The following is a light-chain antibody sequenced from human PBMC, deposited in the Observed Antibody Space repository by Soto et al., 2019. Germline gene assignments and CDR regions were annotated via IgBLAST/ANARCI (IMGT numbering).Light chain of an antibody. J-gene: IGLJ1*01. CDR3: AAWDDSLNAL. Sequence: QAVVTQPPSASGTPGQRVTISCSGSSSNIGDNPVNWHQQVPGAAPKLLIYINDQRPSGVPDRFSGSKSGTSASLAISGLQPEDEADYYCAAWDDSLNALFGTGTKLTVL. CDR2: IND. V-gene: IGLV1-44*01. CDR1: SSNIGDNP.